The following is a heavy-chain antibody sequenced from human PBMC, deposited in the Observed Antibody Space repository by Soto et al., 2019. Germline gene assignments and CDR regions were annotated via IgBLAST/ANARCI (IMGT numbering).Heavy chain of an antibody. CDR1: GFTFGSYA. D-gene: IGHD3-9*01. J-gene: IGHJ6*02. CDR2: ISGSGGST. CDR3: AKDRTARYFDWSEYYYYGMDV. V-gene: IGHV3-23*01. Sequence: GGSLRLSCAASGFTFGSYAMSCVRQAPGKGLEWVSAISGSGGSTYYADSVKGRFTISRDNSKNTLYLQMNSLRAEDTAVYYCAKDRTARYFDWSEYYYYGMDVWGQGTTVTVSS.